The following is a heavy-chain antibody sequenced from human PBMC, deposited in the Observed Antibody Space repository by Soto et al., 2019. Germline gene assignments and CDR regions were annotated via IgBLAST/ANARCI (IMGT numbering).Heavy chain of an antibody. CDR1: GAALNSGNYE. D-gene: IGHD2-21*01. J-gene: IGHJ5*02. CDR2: IYVTGAV. Sequence: TLSLTCSVSGAALNSGNYEWRWIRQAPGKGLEWIGHIYVTGAVDYNPSLRDRITISQDTSERQFSLNLRLVTAADTAVYYCARLRIATNNYKWFDPWGQGTLVTVSS. V-gene: IGHV4-31*03. CDR3: ARLRIATNNYKWFDP.